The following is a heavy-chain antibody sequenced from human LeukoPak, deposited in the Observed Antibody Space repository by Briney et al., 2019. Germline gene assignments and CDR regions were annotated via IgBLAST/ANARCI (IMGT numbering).Heavy chain of an antibody. Sequence: GGSLRLSCAASGFTFKNYAMNWVRQSPGQGLEWVSTISGDAVTSWYADSVKGRFTVSRDNSKNIVFLQMNSLRAEDTAVYYCARDEGVPTNYRFDYWGQGTLVTVSS. CDR2: ISGDAVTS. CDR3: ARDEGVPTNYRFDY. V-gene: IGHV3-23*01. D-gene: IGHD4-11*01. CDR1: GFTFKNYA. J-gene: IGHJ4*02.